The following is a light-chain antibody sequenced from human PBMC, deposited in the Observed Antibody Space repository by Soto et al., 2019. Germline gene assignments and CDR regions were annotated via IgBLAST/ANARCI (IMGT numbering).Light chain of an antibody. CDR1: QTISSW. CDR3: QHYNSFAWT. Sequence: DIQMTQSPSTLSGSVGDRVTITCRASQTISSWLAWYQQRQGKAPKLLIYKASTLKSGVPSRFRGSGSGTEFTLTISRLQPDDFETYYCQHYNSFAWTFGQGTKVDIK. J-gene: IGKJ1*01. V-gene: IGKV1-5*03. CDR2: KAS.